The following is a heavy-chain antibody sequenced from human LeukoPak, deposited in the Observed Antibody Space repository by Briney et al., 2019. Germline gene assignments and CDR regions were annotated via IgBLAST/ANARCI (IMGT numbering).Heavy chain of an antibody. V-gene: IGHV4-4*07. CDR3: ARDRLGATRLDAFFI. D-gene: IGHD5-12*01. Sequence: SETLSLTCTVSGGSISSYYWSWIRQPAGKGLEWIGRIYTSGSTNYNPSLKSRVTMSVDTSKNQFSLKLSSVTAADTAVYYCARDRLGATRLDAFFIWGQGTMFTVSS. J-gene: IGHJ3*02. CDR2: IYTSGST. CDR1: GGSISSYY.